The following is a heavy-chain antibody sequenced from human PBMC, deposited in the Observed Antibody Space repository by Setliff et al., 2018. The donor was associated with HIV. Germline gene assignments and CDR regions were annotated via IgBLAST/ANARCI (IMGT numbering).Heavy chain of an antibody. D-gene: IGHD2-15*01. CDR3: ARGDIVVRSPPFDD. V-gene: IGHV1-69*10. J-gene: IGHJ4*02. CDR1: GGTFSSYA. CDR2: IIPILGIA. Sequence: ASVKVSCKASGGTFSSYAISWVRQAPGQGLEWMGGIIPILGIANYAQKFQGRVTITADESTSTAYMELSSLRSEDTAVYYCARGDIVVRSPPFDDWGQGTLVTV.